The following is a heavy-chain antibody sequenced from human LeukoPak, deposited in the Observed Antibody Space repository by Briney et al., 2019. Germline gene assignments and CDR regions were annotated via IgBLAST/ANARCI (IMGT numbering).Heavy chain of an antibody. CDR3: ARVGSDGYNFFDY. D-gene: IGHD5-24*01. Sequence: EASVKVSCKASGYTFTSYGISWVRQAPGQGLEWMGGIIPIFGTTNYAQKFQDRVTVTADKSTSTAYMELSSLRSEDTAVYYCARVGSDGYNFFDYWGQGTLVTVSS. V-gene: IGHV1-69*06. CDR1: GYTFTSYG. J-gene: IGHJ4*02. CDR2: IIPIFGTT.